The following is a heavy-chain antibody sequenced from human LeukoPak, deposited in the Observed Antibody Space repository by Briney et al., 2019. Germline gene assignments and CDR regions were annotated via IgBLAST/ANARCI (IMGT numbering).Heavy chain of an antibody. Sequence: SETLSLTCTVSGGSISSYYWSWIRPPAGKGLEWIGRIYTSGSTNYNPSLKSRVTMSVDTSKNQLSLRLSSVNAADTAVYFCAREGTSGGLNWLDPWGQGTLVTVS. V-gene: IGHV4-4*07. CDR1: GGSISSYY. CDR2: IYTSGST. D-gene: IGHD3-10*01. CDR3: AREGTSGGLNWLDP. J-gene: IGHJ5*02.